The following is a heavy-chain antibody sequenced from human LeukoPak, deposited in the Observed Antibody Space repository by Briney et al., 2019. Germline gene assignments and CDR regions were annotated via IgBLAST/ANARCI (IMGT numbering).Heavy chain of an antibody. D-gene: IGHD2-2*01. J-gene: IGHJ5*01. CDR3: AKDRHAPGRYCSSTSCFPFDS. V-gene: IGHV3-23*01. Sequence: PGGSLRLSCAASGFTFSSYAMSWVRQAPGKGLEWDSAISGSGGSTYYADSVKGRFTISRDNTKNTLYLQMNSLRAEDTAVYYCAKDRHAPGRYCSSTSCFPFDSWGQGTLVTVSS. CDR2: ISGSGGST. CDR1: GFTFSSYA.